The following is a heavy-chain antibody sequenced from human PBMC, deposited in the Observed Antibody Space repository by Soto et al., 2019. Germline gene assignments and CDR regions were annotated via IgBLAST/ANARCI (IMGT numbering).Heavy chain of an antibody. CDR3: AREKRPYYDFWSGPEGDY. V-gene: IGHV1-69*08. Sequence: QVQLVQSGAEVKKPGSSVKVSCKASGGTFSSYTISWVRQAPGQGLEWMGRIIPILGIANYAQKFQGRGTITADKSTSTAYMELSSLRSEDTAVYYWAREKRPYYDFWSGPEGDYWGQGTLVTVSS. CDR2: IIPILGIA. D-gene: IGHD3-3*01. CDR1: GGTFSSYT. J-gene: IGHJ4*02.